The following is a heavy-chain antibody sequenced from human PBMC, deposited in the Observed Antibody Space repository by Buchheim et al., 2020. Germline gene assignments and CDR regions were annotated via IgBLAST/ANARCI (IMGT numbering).Heavy chain of an antibody. J-gene: IGHJ5*02. V-gene: IGHV4-39*07. CDR3: ATDGTTHYFDP. D-gene: IGHD1-7*01. Sequence: QLQLQESGPGLVKPSETLSLTCTVSGGSISSSSYYWGWIRQPPGMGLEWIGSVFYGGSTYQNPSLKSRVTMSVDTSKNQFSLKLSSVTAADTAVYYCATDGTTHYFDPWGQGTL. CDR2: VFYGGST. CDR1: GGSISSSSYY.